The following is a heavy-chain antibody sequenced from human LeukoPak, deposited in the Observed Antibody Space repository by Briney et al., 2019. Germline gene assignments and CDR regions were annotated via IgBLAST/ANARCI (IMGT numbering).Heavy chain of an antibody. V-gene: IGHV3-20*04. CDR2: INWSGCIT. Sequence: GGSLRLSCAASEFPFGDNGMNWVRQAPGKGLEWVSSINWSGCITGYADSVKGRFTISRDNGKNSLYLQMNSLRAEDTALYYCARVYSGSFSPFDYWGQGTLVTVSS. D-gene: IGHD1-26*01. J-gene: IGHJ4*02. CDR1: EFPFGDNG. CDR3: ARVYSGSFSPFDY.